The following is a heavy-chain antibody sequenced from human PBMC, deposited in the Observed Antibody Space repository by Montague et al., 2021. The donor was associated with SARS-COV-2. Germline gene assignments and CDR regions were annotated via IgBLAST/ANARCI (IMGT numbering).Heavy chain of an antibody. V-gene: IGHV4-4*07. CDR3: ARDLIVYDYVWGSYRPYGMDV. Sequence: SETLSLTCTVSGGSISSYYWSWIRQPAGKGLEWIGRIYTSGSTNYNPSLKSRVTMSVDTSKNQFSLKLSSVTAADTAGYYCARDLIVYDYVWGSYRPYGMDVWGQGTTVTVSS. CDR2: IYTSGST. D-gene: IGHD3-16*02. J-gene: IGHJ6*02. CDR1: GGSISSYY.